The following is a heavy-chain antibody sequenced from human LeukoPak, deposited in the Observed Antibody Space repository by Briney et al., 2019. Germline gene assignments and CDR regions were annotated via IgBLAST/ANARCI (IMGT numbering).Heavy chain of an antibody. J-gene: IGHJ5*02. V-gene: IGHV1-8*03. Sequence: ASVKVSCKASGYTFTSYDINWVRQATGQGLEWMGWMNPNSGNTGYAQKFQGRVTITRNTSISTAYMELSSLRSEDTAVYYCAKDSGSYYVGWFDPWGQGTLVTVSS. D-gene: IGHD1-26*01. CDR3: AKDSGSYYVGWFDP. CDR1: GYTFTSYD. CDR2: MNPNSGNT.